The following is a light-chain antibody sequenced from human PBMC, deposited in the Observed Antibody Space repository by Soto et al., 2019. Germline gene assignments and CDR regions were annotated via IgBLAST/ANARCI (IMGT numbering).Light chain of an antibody. Sequence: QPVLTQSPSASASLGASVNLTCTLSSLQSSYAIAWHQQQPEKGPRYLMKLNSDGSHSKGDGIPDRFSGSSSGAERYLTISSLQSEDEADYYCQTWGTGIHVFGGGTQLTVL. CDR1: SLQSSYA. J-gene: IGLJ7*01. CDR2: LNSDGSH. CDR3: QTWGTGIHV. V-gene: IGLV4-69*01.